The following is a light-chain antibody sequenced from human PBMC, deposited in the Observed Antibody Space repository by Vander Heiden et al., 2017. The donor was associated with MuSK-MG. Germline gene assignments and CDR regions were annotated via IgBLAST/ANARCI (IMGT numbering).Light chain of an antibody. CDR2: SNN. Sequence: QSVLTQPPSASGTTGQRVTIPCSGSSSNISSNTVNWYQQLPGPAPKLLIYSNNQRPSGVPVRFSGSKSGTSASLAISGLQSEDEADYYCAAGDDSLNGPVFGGGTKLTVL. CDR1: SSNISSNT. V-gene: IGLV1-44*01. J-gene: IGLJ2*01. CDR3: AAGDDSLNGPV.